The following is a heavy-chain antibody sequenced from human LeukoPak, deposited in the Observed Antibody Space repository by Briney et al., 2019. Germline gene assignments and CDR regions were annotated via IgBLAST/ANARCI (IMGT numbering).Heavy chain of an antibody. Sequence: SVKVSCKASGGTFSSYTISWVRQAPGQGLEWMGRIIPILGIANYAQKFQGRVTMTTDTSTNTAYMELRSLRSDDTAVYYCARDGYYDYWGQGTLVTVSS. J-gene: IGHJ4*02. V-gene: IGHV1-69*04. CDR3: ARDGYYDY. CDR1: GGTFSSYT. CDR2: IIPILGIA.